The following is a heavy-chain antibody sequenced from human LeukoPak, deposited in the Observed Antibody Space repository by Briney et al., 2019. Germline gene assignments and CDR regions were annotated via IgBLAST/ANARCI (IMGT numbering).Heavy chain of an antibody. CDR1: GYSFTTYW. CDR3: ARHRSTNYYYYYMDV. Sequence: GESLKISCKGSGYSFTTYWIGWVRQMPGKGLEWMGIIYPGDSDTRYSPSFQGQVTISADKSISTAYLQWSSPKASDTAIYYCARHRSTNYYYYYMDVWGKGTTVTVSS. V-gene: IGHV5-51*01. D-gene: IGHD5-24*01. CDR2: IYPGDSDT. J-gene: IGHJ6*03.